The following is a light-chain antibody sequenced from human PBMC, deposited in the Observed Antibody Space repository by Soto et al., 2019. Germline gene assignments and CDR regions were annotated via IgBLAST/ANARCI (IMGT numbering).Light chain of an antibody. CDR3: KQENSS. V-gene: IGKV1-5*03. CDR1: QSISSW. Sequence: DIQMTQSPSTLSASVGDRVTITCRASQSISSWLAWYQQKPGKAPKLLIYKESNLERGVPSRFSGTGSGTDFTLAIDSLQPDDFAPYYCKQENSSFGGETKVEIK. CDR2: KES. J-gene: IGKJ4*01.